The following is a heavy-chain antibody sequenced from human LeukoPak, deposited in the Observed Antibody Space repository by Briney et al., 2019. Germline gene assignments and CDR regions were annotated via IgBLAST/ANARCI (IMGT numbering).Heavy chain of an antibody. J-gene: IGHJ4*02. CDR2: ISYDGSNK. CDR3: ATEVTVAAYFVFDY. V-gene: IGHV3-30-3*01. CDR1: GFTFSSYA. Sequence: GGSLRLSCAASGFTFSSYAMHWVRQAPGKGLGWVAVISYDGSNKYYADSVKGRFTISRDNSKNTLYLQMNSLRAEDTAVYYCATEVTVAAYFVFDYWGQGTLVTVSS. D-gene: IGHD4-23*01.